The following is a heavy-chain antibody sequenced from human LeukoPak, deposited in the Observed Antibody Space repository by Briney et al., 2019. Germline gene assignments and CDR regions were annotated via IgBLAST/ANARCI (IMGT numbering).Heavy chain of an antibody. Sequence: SETLSLTCTVSGGSISSSRYYWGWIRQPPGKGLEWIGSIYYSGSTYYNPSLKRRVTISVDTSKNQFSLKLNSVTAADTAVYYCARVPHYSNSFFPFDYWGQGTLVTVSS. CDR3: ARVPHYSNSFFPFDY. V-gene: IGHV4-39*07. J-gene: IGHJ4*02. CDR1: GGSISSSRYY. CDR2: IYYSGST. D-gene: IGHD6-13*01.